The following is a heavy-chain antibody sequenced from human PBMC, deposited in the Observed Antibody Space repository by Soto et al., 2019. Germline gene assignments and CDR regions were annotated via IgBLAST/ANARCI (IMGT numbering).Heavy chain of an antibody. CDR2: IYSNGDT. J-gene: IGHJ6*02. Sequence: EVQLVESGGGLVQPGGSLRLSCAASGITVSNNYMSWVRQAPGKGLECVSLIYSNGDTRYADSVKGRFTISRDNSKNTVYLQMNSLRADAPAVYYCARDPPGIAAAGGGWGQGTTVTVSS. CDR3: ARDPPGIAAAGGG. V-gene: IGHV3-66*01. CDR1: GITVSNNY. D-gene: IGHD6-13*01.